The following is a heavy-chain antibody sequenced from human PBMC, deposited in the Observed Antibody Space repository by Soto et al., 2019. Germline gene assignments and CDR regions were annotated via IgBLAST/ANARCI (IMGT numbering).Heavy chain of an antibody. J-gene: IGHJ4*02. CDR2: IKSKTDGGTT. D-gene: IGHD3-16*02. CDR3: TSLYYGH. V-gene: IGHV3-15*01. Sequence: EVQLVESGGDLVKPGGSLRLSCAASEFTFTYACMSWVRQAPGKGLEWVGRIKSKTDGGTTDYAAPVKGRFTISRDESQNPLYLQRNSLKTEDTAVYYCTSLYYGHWGQGTLVTVSS. CDR1: EFTFTYAC.